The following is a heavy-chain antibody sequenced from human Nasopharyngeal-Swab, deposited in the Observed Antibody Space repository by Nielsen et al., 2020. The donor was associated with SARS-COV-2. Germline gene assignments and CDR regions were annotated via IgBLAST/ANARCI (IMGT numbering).Heavy chain of an antibody. D-gene: IGHD3-22*01. CDR1: GGSISSGGYY. Sequence: LRLSCTVSGGSISSGGYYWSWIRQHPGKGLEWIGYIYYSGSTYYNPSLKSRVTISVDTSKNQFSLKLSSVTAADTAVYYCARGDYYDSSGYSWGQGTLVTVSS. J-gene: IGHJ4*02. V-gene: IGHV4-31*03. CDR3: ARGDYYDSSGYS. CDR2: IYYSGST.